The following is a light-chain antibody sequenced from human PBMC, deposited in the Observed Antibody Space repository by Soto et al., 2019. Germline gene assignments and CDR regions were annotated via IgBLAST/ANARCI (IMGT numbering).Light chain of an antibody. Sequence: EIVLTQSPGTLSLSPGERATLSCRASQGVSSSHLAWYQQKPGQAPRLLIYGASSRATGIPDRFSGSGSGTDFTLTISRLEPEDFAVYYCQQFGNSPYTFGQGTRLEIK. V-gene: IGKV3-20*01. CDR1: QGVSSSH. CDR3: QQFGNSPYT. J-gene: IGKJ2*01. CDR2: GAS.